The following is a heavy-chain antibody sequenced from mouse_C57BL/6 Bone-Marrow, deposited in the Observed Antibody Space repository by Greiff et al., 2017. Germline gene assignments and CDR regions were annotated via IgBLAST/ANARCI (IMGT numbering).Heavy chain of an antibody. J-gene: IGHJ3*01. V-gene: IGHV1-59*01. CDR2: IDPSDSYT. CDR3: ARRYDGYLAWFAY. CDR1: GYTFTSYW. Sequence: QVQLQQPGAELVRPGTSVKLSCKAYGYTFTSYWMHWVKQRPGQGLEWIGVIDPSDSYTNYNQKFKGKATLTVDTSSSTAYMQLSSLTSEDSAVYYCARRYDGYLAWFAYWGQGTLVTVSA. D-gene: IGHD2-3*01.